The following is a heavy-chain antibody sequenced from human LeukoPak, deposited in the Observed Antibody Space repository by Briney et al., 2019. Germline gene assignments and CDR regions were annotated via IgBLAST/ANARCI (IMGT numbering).Heavy chain of an antibody. V-gene: IGHV3-74*01. CDR2: INSDGSST. Sequence: GGSLRLSCAASGFTFSSYWMHWVRQAPGKGLVWVSRINSDGSSTSYADSVKGRFTISRDNAKNTLYLQMNSLRAEDTAVYYCARDWSCSWAIYYMDVWGKGTTVTVSS. J-gene: IGHJ6*03. CDR3: ARDWSCSWAIYYMDV. D-gene: IGHD6-13*01. CDR1: GFTFSSYW.